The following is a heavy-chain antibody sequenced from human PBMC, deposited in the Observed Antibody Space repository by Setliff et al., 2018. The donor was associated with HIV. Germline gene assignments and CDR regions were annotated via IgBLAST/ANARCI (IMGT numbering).Heavy chain of an antibody. D-gene: IGHD6-6*01. CDR2: IYYSGTT. V-gene: IGHV4-61*01. CDR3: ASEAWTSYRSSSGYYYYYMDV. J-gene: IGHJ6*03. CDR1: DDSVSSASYY. Sequence: SETLSLTCTVSDDSVSSASYYWSWIRQPPGKGLEWIGYIYYSGTTKYNPSLKSRVTISVDTSKNQFSLKLSSVTAADTAVYYCASEAWTSYRSSSGYYYYYMDVWGKGTTVTVSS.